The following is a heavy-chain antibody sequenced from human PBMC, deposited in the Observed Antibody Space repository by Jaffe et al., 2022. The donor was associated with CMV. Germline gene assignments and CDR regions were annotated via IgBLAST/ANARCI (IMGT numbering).Heavy chain of an antibody. CDR3: AKVSVPSATPYWYFDL. J-gene: IGHJ2*01. Sequence: EVQLVESGGGLVQPGGSLRLSCTASEFTFSTYAVTWVRQAPGKGLEWVSAMSPSGSNTYYADSVNGRFTISRDNSKNTLYLQMNSLRAEDTAVYYCAKVSVPSATPYWYFDLWGRGTLVTVSS. CDR1: EFTFSTYA. D-gene: IGHD2-2*01. V-gene: IGHV3-23*04. CDR2: MSPSGSNT.